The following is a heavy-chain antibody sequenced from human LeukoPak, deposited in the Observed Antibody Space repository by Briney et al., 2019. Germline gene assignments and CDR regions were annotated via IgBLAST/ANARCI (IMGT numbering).Heavy chain of an antibody. Sequence: GGSLRLSCAASGFTFSNYGMHWVRQAPGKGLEWVAVMWYDGSNKYYADSVKGRFTISRDNSKDTLYLQMNSLRAEDTAVYYCARSPPDTAMVLDYWGQGTLVTVSS. CDR3: ARSPPDTAMVLDY. D-gene: IGHD5-18*01. CDR2: MWYDGSNK. J-gene: IGHJ4*02. CDR1: GFTFSNYG. V-gene: IGHV3-33*01.